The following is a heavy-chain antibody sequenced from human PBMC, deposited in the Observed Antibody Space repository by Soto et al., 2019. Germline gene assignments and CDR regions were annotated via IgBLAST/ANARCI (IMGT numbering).Heavy chain of an antibody. V-gene: IGHV3-33*01. CDR3: ARDLIAGTVVNDYYYGMDV. CDR1: GFTFSSYG. J-gene: IGHJ6*02. Sequence: GGSLRLSCAASGFTFSSYGMHWVRQAPGKGLEWVAVIWYDGSNKYYADSVKGRFTISRDNSKNTLYLQMNSLRAEDTAVYYCARDLIAGTVVNDYYYGMDVWGQGTTVTVSS. CDR2: IWYDGSNK. D-gene: IGHD2-15*01.